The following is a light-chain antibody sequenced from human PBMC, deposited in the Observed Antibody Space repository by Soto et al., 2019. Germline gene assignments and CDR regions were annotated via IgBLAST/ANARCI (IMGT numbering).Light chain of an antibody. J-gene: IGKJ1*01. CDR2: GAS. V-gene: IGKV3-15*01. CDR1: QSVSSN. CDR3: QQYNNWPRK. Sequence: EIVMTQSPATLSVSPGERATLSDRASQSVSSNLARYQQKPGQAPRLLIYGASTRATGIPARFSGSGSGTEFTLTLSSLQSEDCAVYFCQQYNNWPRKFGQGTKVDI.